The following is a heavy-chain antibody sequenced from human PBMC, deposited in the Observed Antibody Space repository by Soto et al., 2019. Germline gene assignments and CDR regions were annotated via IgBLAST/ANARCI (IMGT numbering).Heavy chain of an antibody. D-gene: IGHD3-10*01. Sequence: GGSLRLSCAGSGFTFNTYGMHWVRQAPGKGLEWVAVMSYDGRKEYYVDSVKGRFTISRENSKNTLYLQMNSLREEDTAVYYCVKDPTAGGTGTYYSYWGQGTLVTVSS. CDR3: VKDPTAGGTGTYYSY. CDR2: MSYDGRKE. V-gene: IGHV3-30*18. CDR1: GFTFNTYG. J-gene: IGHJ4*02.